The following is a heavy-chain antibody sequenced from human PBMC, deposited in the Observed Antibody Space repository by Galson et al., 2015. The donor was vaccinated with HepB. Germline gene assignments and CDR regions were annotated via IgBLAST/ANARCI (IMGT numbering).Heavy chain of an antibody. CDR2: ITGEGERT. J-gene: IGHJ5*01. V-gene: IGHV3-23*01. D-gene: IGHD5-18*01. CDR1: GFAFDSHA. CDR3: AKGYGLFDS. Sequence: SLRLSCAASGFAFDSHAMSWVRQAPGRGLEWISGITGEGERTFYADSVEGRFTVSKDTSNNMLYLLMNSLRAEDAGLYFCAKGYGLFDSWGQGTLVAVSS.